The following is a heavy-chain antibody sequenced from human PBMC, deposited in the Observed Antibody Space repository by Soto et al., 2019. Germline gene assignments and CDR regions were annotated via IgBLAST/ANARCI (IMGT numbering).Heavy chain of an antibody. J-gene: IGHJ4*02. Sequence: QVQLVQSGAEVKKPGSSVKVSCTASGGTFSSYAISWVRQAPGQGLEWMGGIIPIFGTANYAQKFQGRVTITADESTSTAYMELSSLRSEDTALYYCARSDYYDSSGYLYYFDYWGQGTLVTVSS. V-gene: IGHV1-69*12. CDR3: ARSDYYDSSGYLYYFDY. CDR2: IIPIFGTA. D-gene: IGHD3-22*01. CDR1: GGTFSSYA.